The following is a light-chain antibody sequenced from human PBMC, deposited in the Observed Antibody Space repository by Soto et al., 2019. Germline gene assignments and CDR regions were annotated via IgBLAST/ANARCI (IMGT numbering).Light chain of an antibody. Sequence: EIVMTQSPATVPVSPGERVTLSCRASQSVSIDLAWYQQKPGQAPRLLIYDASNRATGIPARFSGSGSGTDFTLTISRLEPEDFAVYFCQQFGSSFITFGQGTRLEIK. CDR2: DAS. J-gene: IGKJ5*01. V-gene: IGKV3-20*01. CDR1: QSVSID. CDR3: QQFGSSFIT.